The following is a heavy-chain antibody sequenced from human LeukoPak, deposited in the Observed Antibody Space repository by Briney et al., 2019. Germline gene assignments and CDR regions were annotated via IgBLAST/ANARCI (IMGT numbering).Heavy chain of an antibody. CDR3: ARDTTVASGMQY. CDR2: IYIKST. D-gene: IGHD6-19*01. V-gene: IGHV4-59*01. J-gene: IGHJ4*02. Sequence: PSETLSLTCTVSGGSISTFSWSWIRQFPGKGLEWIGSIYIKSTNYNLSLKSRVAISVDTSKNQFSLRLDSVTTADTAVYYCARDTTVASGMQYWGQGTLVTVSS. CDR1: GGSISTFS.